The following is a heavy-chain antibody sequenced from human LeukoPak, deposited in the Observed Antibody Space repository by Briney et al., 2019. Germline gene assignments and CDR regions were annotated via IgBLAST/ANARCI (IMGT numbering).Heavy chain of an antibody. CDR3: ARVTPKGAFDY. Sequence: ASVKVSCKASGGTFSSYAISWVRQALGQGLEWMGVIIPIFGTANYAQKFQRRVTITTDESTSTAYMELSSLRSEDTAVYYCARVTPKGAFDYWGQGTLVIVS. V-gene: IGHV1-69*05. CDR2: IIPIFGTA. J-gene: IGHJ4*02. CDR1: GGTFSSYA. D-gene: IGHD3-16*01.